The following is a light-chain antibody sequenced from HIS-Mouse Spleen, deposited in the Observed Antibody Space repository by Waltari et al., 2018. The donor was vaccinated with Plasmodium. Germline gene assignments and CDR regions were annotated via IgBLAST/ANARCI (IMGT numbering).Light chain of an antibody. J-gene: IGLJ3*02. CDR3: YSAADNNLV. CDR1: VLAKQY. V-gene: IGLV3-27*01. Sequence: SYELTQPSSVSVSPGPTARITCSGAVLAKQYARWFQQKPGQAPVLVIYKDSERPSGIPERFSGSSSGTTVTLTISGAQVEDEADYYCYSAADNNLVFGGGTKLTVL. CDR2: KDS.